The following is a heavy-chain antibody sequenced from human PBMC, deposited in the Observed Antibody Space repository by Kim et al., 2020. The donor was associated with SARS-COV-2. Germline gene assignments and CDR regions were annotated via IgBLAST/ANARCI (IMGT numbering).Heavy chain of an antibody. CDR3: ARDTPVGATDFDY. J-gene: IGHJ4*02. Sequence: YAASVQGRFTISRDNAKNSLYQQMNSLGDEDTAVYYCARDTPVGATDFDYWGQGTLVTVSS. V-gene: IGHV3-48*02. D-gene: IGHD1-26*01.